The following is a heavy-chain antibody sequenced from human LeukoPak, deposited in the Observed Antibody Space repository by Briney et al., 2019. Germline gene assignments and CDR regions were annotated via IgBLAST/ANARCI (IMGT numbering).Heavy chain of an antibody. CDR1: GGSFSGYY. Sequence: SETLSLTCAVYGGSFSGYYWSWIRQPPGKGLEWIGEINHSGSTNYNPSLKSRATVSVDTSKNQFSLKLSSVTAADTAVYYCARACSYFDWLFSRANYYYYGMDVRGQGTTVTVSS. J-gene: IGHJ6*02. CDR2: INHSGST. CDR3: ARACSYFDWLFSRANYYYYGMDV. V-gene: IGHV4-34*01. D-gene: IGHD3-9*01.